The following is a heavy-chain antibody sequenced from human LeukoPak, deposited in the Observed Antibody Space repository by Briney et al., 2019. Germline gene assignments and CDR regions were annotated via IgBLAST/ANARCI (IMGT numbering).Heavy chain of an antibody. D-gene: IGHD5-18*01. CDR2: MNPNSGNT. Sequence: ASVNVSCKASGYTFTIYDINWVRQATGQGLEWMGWMNPNSGNTGYAQKFQGRVTMTRNTSISTAYMELSRLRSDDTAVYYCARVLGYSYGFDYWGQGTLVTVSS. J-gene: IGHJ4*02. CDR1: GYTFTIYD. V-gene: IGHV1-8*01. CDR3: ARVLGYSYGFDY.